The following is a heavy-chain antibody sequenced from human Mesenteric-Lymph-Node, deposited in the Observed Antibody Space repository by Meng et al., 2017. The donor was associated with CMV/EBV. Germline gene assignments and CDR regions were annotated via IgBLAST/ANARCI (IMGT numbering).Heavy chain of an antibody. V-gene: IGHV1-18*01. J-gene: IGHJ4*02. CDR3: ARTNNWGFDY. CDR1: GFTFTSFG. D-gene: IGHD3-16*01. Sequence: VQLVQSGPEVKRPGASVKVSCRTSGFTFTSFGFTWVRQAPGQGLEWMGWLSSYNGNTNYAQKFQDRVTMTADKSTNTAYMELRNLRSDDTAVYYCARTNNWGFDYWGQGTLVTVSS. CDR2: LSSYNGNT.